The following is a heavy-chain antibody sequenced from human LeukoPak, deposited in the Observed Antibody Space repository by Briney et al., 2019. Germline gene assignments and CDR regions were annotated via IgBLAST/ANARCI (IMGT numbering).Heavy chain of an antibody. J-gene: IGHJ4*02. CDR2: ISAYNGNT. V-gene: IGHV1-18*04. CDR1: GYTFTGYY. CDR3: ARIAVAPDY. Sequence: ASVKVSCKASGYTFTGYYMHWVRQAPGQGLEWMGWISAYNGNTNYAQKLQGRVTMTTDTSTSTAYMELRSLRSDDTAVYYCARIAVAPDYWGQGTLVTVSS. D-gene: IGHD6-19*01.